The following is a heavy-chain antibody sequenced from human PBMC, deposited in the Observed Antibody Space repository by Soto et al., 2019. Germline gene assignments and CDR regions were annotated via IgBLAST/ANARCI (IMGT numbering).Heavy chain of an antibody. D-gene: IGHD2-15*01. V-gene: IGHV4-59*01. CDR3: TGAPSNVLGDYYYGLDV. CDR1: SGSMSTYY. Sequence: QVQLQESGPGLVKPSETLSLTCTVSSGSMSTYYWGWIRQAPRKELEWIGHIYSSGSTSYNPSLKNRVTISVDTSRNQFSLNLSSVTAADTAVYYCTGAPSNVLGDYYYGLDVWGQGTTVTVSS. J-gene: IGHJ6*02. CDR2: IYSSGST.